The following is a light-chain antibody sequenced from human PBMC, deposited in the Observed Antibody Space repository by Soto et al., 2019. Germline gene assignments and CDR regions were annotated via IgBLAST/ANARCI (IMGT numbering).Light chain of an antibody. CDR2: WAS. Sequence: DIVMTQSPDSLAVSLGERATINCKFSQSVLHSSNNKNYLTWYQQKPGQPPKLLIYWASTRASGVPDRFSGSGSGTDFTLTISSLQAEDVAVYYCQLSEAPPYTFGQGTKVEMK. CDR1: QSVLHSSNNKNY. V-gene: IGKV4-1*01. CDR3: QLSEAPPYT. J-gene: IGKJ2*01.